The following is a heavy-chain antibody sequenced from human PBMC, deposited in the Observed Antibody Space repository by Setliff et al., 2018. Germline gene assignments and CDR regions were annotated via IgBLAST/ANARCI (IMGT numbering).Heavy chain of an antibody. CDR1: GGSFSGYY. Sequence: SETLSLTCAVYGGSFSGYYWSWIRQPPGKGLEWIGEINHSGSTNYNPSLKSRVTMSVDTSKNQFSLKLTSVTAADTAVYYCARTGSARWYVPDYWGQGTLVTVSS. V-gene: IGHV4-34*01. J-gene: IGHJ4*02. CDR2: INHSGST. CDR3: ARTGSARWYVPDY. D-gene: IGHD2-2*01.